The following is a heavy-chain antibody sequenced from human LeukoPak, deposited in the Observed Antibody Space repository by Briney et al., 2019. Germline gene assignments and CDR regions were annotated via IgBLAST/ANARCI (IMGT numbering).Heavy chain of an antibody. V-gene: IGHV4-39*07. D-gene: IGHD1-26*01. CDR2: IYYSGST. CDR3: ARDHPVGATGDNWFDP. J-gene: IGHJ5*02. Sequence: SSETLSLTCTVSGGSISSSSYYWGWIRQPPGKGLEWIGRIYYSGSTYYNPSLKSRVTISVDTSKNQFSLKLSSVTAADTAVHYCARDHPVGATGDNWFDPWGQGTLVTVSS. CDR1: GGSISSSSYY.